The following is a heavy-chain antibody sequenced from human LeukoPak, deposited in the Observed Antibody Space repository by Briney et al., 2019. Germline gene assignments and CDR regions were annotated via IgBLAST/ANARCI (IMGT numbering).Heavy chain of an antibody. CDR2: INPNSGCT. CDR3: AREGIAAAGQYIIDY. Sequence: ASVNVSCMASLYTFTGYYMHWVRQAPRQGLEWMGRINPNSGCTNYAHKFHGRVTTTRDTSISTAYMELSRLRSDDTAVYYCAREGIAAAGQYIIDYWGQGTLVTVSS. CDR1: LYTFTGYY. J-gene: IGHJ4*02. D-gene: IGHD6-13*01. V-gene: IGHV1-2*06.